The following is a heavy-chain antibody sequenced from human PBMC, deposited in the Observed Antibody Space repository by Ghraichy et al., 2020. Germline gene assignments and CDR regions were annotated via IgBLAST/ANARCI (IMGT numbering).Heavy chain of an antibody. CDR2: IKSKTDGGTT. CDR1: GFTFSNAW. V-gene: IGHV3-15*01. D-gene: IGHD6-6*01. J-gene: IGHJ6*03. CDR3: TTRLPARPYYYYYYMDV. Sequence: GGSLRLSCAASGFTFSNAWMSWVRQAPGKGLEWVGRIKSKTDGGTTDYAAPVKGRFTISRDDSKNTLYLQMNSLKTEDTAVYYCTTRLPARPYYYYYYMDVWGKGTTVTVSS.